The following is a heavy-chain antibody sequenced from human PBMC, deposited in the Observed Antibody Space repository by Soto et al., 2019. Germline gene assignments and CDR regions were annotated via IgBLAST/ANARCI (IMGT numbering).Heavy chain of an antibody. V-gene: IGHV3-21*01. CDR2: ISSSSSYI. J-gene: IGHJ5*01. D-gene: IGHD2-8*02. Sequence: GESLRLSCAASGFTFSSYSMNWVRQAPGKGLEWVSSISSSSSYIYYADSVKGRFTISRDNAKNSLYLQMNSLRAEDTAVYYCARDQLAARATWSRLDWCGSWGKGTMGTVSS. CDR1: GFTFSSYS. CDR3: ARDQLAARATWSRLDWCGS.